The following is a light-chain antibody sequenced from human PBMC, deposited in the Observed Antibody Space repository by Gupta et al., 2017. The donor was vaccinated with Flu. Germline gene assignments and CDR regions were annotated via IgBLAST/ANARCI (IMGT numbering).Light chain of an antibody. J-gene: IGLJ2*01. V-gene: IGLV6-57*01. CDR3: KSSDTSNLV. CDR1: SGVIASND. CDR2: EDN. Sequence: TVTISCTRSSGVIASNDVQWYQQRPGSSPTTVSYEDNQRPSGVPDRFSGSNYSSSNSVTITSSGLKTEDDYYYYSKSSDTSNLVLGGGTKLTGL.